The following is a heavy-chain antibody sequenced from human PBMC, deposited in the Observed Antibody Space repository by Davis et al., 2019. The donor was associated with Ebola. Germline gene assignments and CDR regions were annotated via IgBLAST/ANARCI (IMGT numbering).Heavy chain of an antibody. Sequence: GESLKISCAASGFTFSSYWMHWVRQAPGKGLVWVSRINSDGSSTSYADSVKGRFTISRDNAKNTLYLQMNSLRAEDTAVYYCARDPGSSWYFMDVCGKGTTVAVSS. D-gene: IGHD6-13*01. CDR2: INSDGSST. CDR1: GFTFSSYW. J-gene: IGHJ6*04. CDR3: ARDPGSSWYFMDV. V-gene: IGHV3-74*01.